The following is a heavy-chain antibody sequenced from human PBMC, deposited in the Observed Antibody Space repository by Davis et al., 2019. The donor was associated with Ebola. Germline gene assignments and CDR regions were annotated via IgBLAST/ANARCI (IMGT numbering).Heavy chain of an antibody. CDR3: ATRHPSHFDY. V-gene: IGHV1-69*04. CDR1: GGTFSSYA. CDR2: IIPILGIA. Sequence: SVKVSCKAFGGTFSSYAISWVRQAPGQGLEWMGRIIPILGIANYAQKFQGRVTITADKSTSTAYMELSSLRSEDTAVYYCATRHPSHFDYWGQGTLVTVSS. J-gene: IGHJ4*02.